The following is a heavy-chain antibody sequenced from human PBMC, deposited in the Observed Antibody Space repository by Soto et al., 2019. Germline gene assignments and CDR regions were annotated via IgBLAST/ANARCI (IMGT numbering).Heavy chain of an antibody. CDR2: ISWNSGSI. J-gene: IGHJ4*02. CDR3: AKGSQGGRPDEIDY. Sequence: GGSLRLSCAASGFTFDDYAMHWVRQAPGKGLEWVSGISWNSGSIGYADSVKGRFTISRDNAKNSLYLQMNSLRAEDTALYYCAKGSQGGRPDEIDYWGQGTLVTVSS. V-gene: IGHV3-9*01. D-gene: IGHD3-16*01. CDR1: GFTFDDYA.